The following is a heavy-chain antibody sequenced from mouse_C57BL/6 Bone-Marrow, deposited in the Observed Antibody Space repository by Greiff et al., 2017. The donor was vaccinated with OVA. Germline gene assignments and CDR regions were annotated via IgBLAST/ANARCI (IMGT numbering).Heavy chain of an antibody. CDR2: ISDGGSYT. V-gene: IGHV5-4*01. D-gene: IGHD1-1*01. J-gene: IGHJ4*01. CDR3: AREEIYYYGSSYDYYAMDY. Sequence: EVKLMESGGGLVKPGGSLKLSCAASGFTFSSYAMSWVRQTPEKRLEWVATISDGGSYTYYPDNVKGRFTISRDNAKNNLYLQMSHLKSEDTAMYYCAREEIYYYGSSYDYYAMDYWGQGTSVTVSS. CDR1: GFTFSSYA.